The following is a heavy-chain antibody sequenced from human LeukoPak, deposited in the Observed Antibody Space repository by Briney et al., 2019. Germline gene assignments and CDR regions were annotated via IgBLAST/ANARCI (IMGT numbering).Heavy chain of an antibody. J-gene: IGHJ4*01. CDR2: IHDGGTP. CDR1: GDSINNHDW. D-gene: IGHD5-18*01. CDR3: VANGYYCLDQ. Sequence: PSETLSLTCGISGDSINNHDWWSWVRQPPGKGLEWIAEIHDGGTPNYNPSLKSRVTISVDKSKTQFSLNLNSVTAADTAVYYCVANGYYCLDQWGHGTLVTVSP. V-gene: IGHV4/OR15-8*01.